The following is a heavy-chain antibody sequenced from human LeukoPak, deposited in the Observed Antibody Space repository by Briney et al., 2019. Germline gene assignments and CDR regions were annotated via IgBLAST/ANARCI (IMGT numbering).Heavy chain of an antibody. CDR3: AKRQSESTRTPGNYFDF. CDR2: ITGSGGST. Sequence: GGSLRLSCAASGFTFSSYVMNWVSQAPGKGREWVSVITGSGGSTYYADSVKGRFTISRDNSKNTLYLQMDSLRAEDTAVYYCAKRQSESTRTPGNYFDFWGQGTLVTVSS. CDR1: GFTFSSYV. D-gene: IGHD5-24*01. V-gene: IGHV3-23*01. J-gene: IGHJ4*02.